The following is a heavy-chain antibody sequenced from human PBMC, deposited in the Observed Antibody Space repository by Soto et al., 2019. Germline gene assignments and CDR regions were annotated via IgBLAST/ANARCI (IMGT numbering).Heavy chain of an antibody. D-gene: IGHD6-19*01. CDR3: AREEGEVAVAQPDY. J-gene: IGHJ4*02. Sequence: HPGGSLRLSCAASGFTFSIYGMHWVRQAPGKGLEWVAVIWYDGSNKYYADSVKGRFTISRDNSKNTLYLQMNSLRAEDTAVYYCAREEGEVAVAQPDYWGQGTLVTVSS. CDR2: IWYDGSNK. CDR1: GFTFSIYG. V-gene: IGHV3-33*01.